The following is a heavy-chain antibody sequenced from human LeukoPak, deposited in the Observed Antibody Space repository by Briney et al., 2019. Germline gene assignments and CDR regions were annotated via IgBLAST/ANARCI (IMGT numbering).Heavy chain of an antibody. CDR2: LYYSGST. J-gene: IGHJ4*02. V-gene: IGHV4-39*07. D-gene: IGHD4-11*01. Sequence: PSETLSLTCTVSGGSISGSNYYWAWIRQPPGKGLEWIGSLYYSGSTYYNPSLKSRVTISVDTSKNQFSLKLSSVTAADTAVYYCARDRGYGNFGYWGQGTLVTVSS. CDR1: GGSISGSNYY. CDR3: ARDRGYGNFGY.